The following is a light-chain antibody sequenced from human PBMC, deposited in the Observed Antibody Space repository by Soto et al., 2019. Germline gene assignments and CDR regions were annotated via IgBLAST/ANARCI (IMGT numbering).Light chain of an antibody. V-gene: IGKV1-27*01. Sequence: ESQMTQSPSSLSASVGDRVTITCRASQGITNYLAWYQQKPGKVPKLLIYAASTLQSGVPSRFSGSGSGTDFTLTVSSLQPEDVATYYCQKYNCAPWTFGQGTKVEIK. CDR2: AAS. CDR3: QKYNCAPWT. CDR1: QGITNY. J-gene: IGKJ1*01.